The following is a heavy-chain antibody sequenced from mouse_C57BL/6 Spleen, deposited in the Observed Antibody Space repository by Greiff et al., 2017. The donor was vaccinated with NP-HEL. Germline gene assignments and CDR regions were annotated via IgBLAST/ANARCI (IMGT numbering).Heavy chain of an antibody. J-gene: IGHJ4*01. Sequence: EVKLMESGGGLVQPGGSLSLSCAASGFTFTDYYMSWVRQPPGKALEWLGFIRNKANGYTTEYSASVKGRFTISRDNSQSILYLQMNALRAEDSATYYCARYYKDAMDYWGQGTSVTVSS. CDR2: IRNKANGYTT. CDR3: ARYYKDAMDY. CDR1: GFTFTDYY. D-gene: IGHD1-3*01. V-gene: IGHV7-3*01.